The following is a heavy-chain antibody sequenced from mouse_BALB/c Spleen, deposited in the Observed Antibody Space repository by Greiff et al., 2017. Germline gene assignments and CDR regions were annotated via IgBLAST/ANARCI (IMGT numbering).Heavy chain of an antibody. D-gene: IGHD1-2*01. CDR3: ARAFTTATWDYFDY. CDR1: GFTFSDYG. Sequence: EVQRVESGGGLVQPGGSRKLSCAASGFTFSDYGMAWVRQAPGKGPEWVAFISNLAYSIYYADTVTGRFTISRENAKNTLYLEMSSLRSEDTAMYYCARAFTTATWDYFDYWGQGTTLTVSS. V-gene: IGHV5-15*02. J-gene: IGHJ2*01. CDR2: ISNLAYSI.